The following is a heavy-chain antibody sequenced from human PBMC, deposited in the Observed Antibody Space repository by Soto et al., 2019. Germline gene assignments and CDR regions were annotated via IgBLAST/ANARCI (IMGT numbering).Heavy chain of an antibody. CDR3: ARRHCSSTSCRDAFDI. D-gene: IGHD2-2*01. V-gene: IGHV3-48*01. J-gene: IGHJ3*02. CDR1: GFTFISYS. CDR2: ISSSSSTI. Sequence: GGPKILSWAASGFTFISYSRNWFRTATGKGLEWVSYISSSSSTIYYADSVKGRFTISRDNAKNSLYLQMNSLRAEDTAVYYCARRHCSSTSCRDAFDIWGQGTMVTVSS.